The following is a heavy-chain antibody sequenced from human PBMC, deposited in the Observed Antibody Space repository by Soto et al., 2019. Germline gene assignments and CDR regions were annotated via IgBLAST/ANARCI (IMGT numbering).Heavy chain of an antibody. D-gene: IGHD6-19*01. CDR3: ARVASSGWYPRDAFDI. J-gene: IGHJ3*02. CDR2: IWYDGSNK. CDR1: GFTFSSYG. Sequence: QVQLVESGGGVVQPGRSLRLSCAASGFTFSSYGMHWVRQAPGKGLEWVAVIWYDGSNKYYADSVKGRFTISRDNSRNTLYLQMNSLRAEDTAVYYCARVASSGWYPRDAFDIWGQGTMVTVSS. V-gene: IGHV3-33*01.